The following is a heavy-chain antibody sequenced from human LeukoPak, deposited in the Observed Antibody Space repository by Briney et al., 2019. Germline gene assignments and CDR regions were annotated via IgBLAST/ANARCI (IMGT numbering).Heavy chain of an antibody. CDR1: GGSFSGYY. CDR3: ATATFDIVVVPAATGWFDP. J-gene: IGHJ5*02. D-gene: IGHD2-2*01. V-gene: IGHV4-34*01. CDR2: INHSGST. Sequence: PSETLSLTCAVYGGSFSGYYWSWIRQPPGKGLEWIGEINHSGSTNYNPSPKSRVTISVDTSKNQFSLKLSSVTAADTAVYYCATATFDIVVVPAATGWFDPWGQGTLVTVSS.